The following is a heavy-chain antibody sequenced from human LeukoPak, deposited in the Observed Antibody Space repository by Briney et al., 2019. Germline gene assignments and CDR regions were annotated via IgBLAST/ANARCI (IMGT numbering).Heavy chain of an antibody. D-gene: IGHD6-19*01. J-gene: IGHJ4*02. CDR1: GFIFKSYG. V-gene: IGHV3-30*18. Sequence: GGSLRLSCEASGFIFKSYGMHWVHQVPGKGLEWLAIISIDGSYKFYADSVKGRFTISRDNSKNILYLQMNSLRGEDTAVYYCAKDGGISVAAFDYWGQGTLVTVSS. CDR2: ISIDGSYK. CDR3: AKDGGISVAAFDY.